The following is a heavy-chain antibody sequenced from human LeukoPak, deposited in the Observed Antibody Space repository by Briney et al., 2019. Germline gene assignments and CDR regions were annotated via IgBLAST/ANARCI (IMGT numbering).Heavy chain of an antibody. CDR1: GASISGSGYY. J-gene: IGHJ5*02. CDR3: ARLSSTAMTNGWFDP. CDR2: IYYSGST. V-gene: IGHV4-39*01. Sequence: SETLSLTCAVSGASISGSGYYWGWIRQPPGKGLEWIGNIYYSGSTYYNASLQSRVTISVDTSKNQFSLKLSSVTAADTAVYYCARLSSTAMTNGWFDPWGQGTLVTVSS. D-gene: IGHD5-18*01.